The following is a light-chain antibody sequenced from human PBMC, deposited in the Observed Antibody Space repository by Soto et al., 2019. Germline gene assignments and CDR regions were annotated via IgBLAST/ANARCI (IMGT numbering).Light chain of an antibody. Sequence: EIVMTQSPATLSVSPGERATLSCRASQSVSSNLAWYQQKPGQAPRLLIYGASTRATGIPARFSGSGSGTEFTLTISSLQSEDFAVYYCQQYGNSLFTFGPGTKVDIK. CDR1: QSVSSN. J-gene: IGKJ3*01. V-gene: IGKV3-15*01. CDR3: QQYGNSLFT. CDR2: GAS.